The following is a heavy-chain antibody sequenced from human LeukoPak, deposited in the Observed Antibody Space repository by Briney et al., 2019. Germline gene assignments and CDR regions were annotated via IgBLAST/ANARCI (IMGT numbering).Heavy chain of an antibody. CDR1: GFTFSSYS. J-gene: IGHJ3*02. Sequence: GGSLRLSCAASGFTFSSYSMNWVRQAPGKGLEWVSSISSSSSYTHYADSVKGRFTISRDNAKNSLYLQMNSLRVEDTAVYYCVRDSGFCGGDCYAFDIWGQGTMITVSS. CDR2: ISSSSSYT. V-gene: IGHV3-21*01. D-gene: IGHD2-21*01. CDR3: VRDSGFCGGDCYAFDI.